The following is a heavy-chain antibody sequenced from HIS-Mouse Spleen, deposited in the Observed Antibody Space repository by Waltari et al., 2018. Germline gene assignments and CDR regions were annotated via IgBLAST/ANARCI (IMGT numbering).Heavy chain of an antibody. CDR2: INSDGSST. V-gene: IGHV3-74*01. D-gene: IGHD1-1*01. J-gene: IGHJ3*02. CDR1: GFTFISYW. CDR3: ARDLELDAFDI. Sequence: EVQLVESGGGLVQPGGSLRLPCAASGFTFISYWMHWVRQAPGKGLVWVSRINSDGSSTSYADSVKGRFTISRDNAKNTLYLQMNSLRAEDTAVYYCARDLELDAFDIWGQGTMVTVSS.